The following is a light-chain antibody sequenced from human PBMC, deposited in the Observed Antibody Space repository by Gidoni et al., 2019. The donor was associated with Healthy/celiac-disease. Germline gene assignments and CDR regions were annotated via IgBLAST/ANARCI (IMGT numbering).Light chain of an antibody. J-gene: IGKJ4*01. CDR2: GAS. V-gene: IGKV3-15*01. CDR1: QSVRSN. Sequence: EIVMTQSTATLSVSPGERATPSCRASQSVRSNLAWYQQKPGQAPRLLIYGASTRATGIPARFSGSGSGTEFTLTISRLQSEDFAVYYCQQYNNWPPLTFGGGTKVEIK. CDR3: QQYNNWPPLT.